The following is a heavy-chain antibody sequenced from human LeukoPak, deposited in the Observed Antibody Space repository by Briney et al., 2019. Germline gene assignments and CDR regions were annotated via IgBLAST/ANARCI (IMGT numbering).Heavy chain of an antibody. CDR2: IYHSGST. V-gene: IGHV4-30-2*01. CDR3: ARGDHYGSGSYYKGGFDY. D-gene: IGHD3-10*01. J-gene: IGHJ4*02. CDR1: GGTISSGGYS. Sequence: SETLSLTCAVSGGTISSGGYSGSWIRQPPGKGLEWIGYIYHSGSTYYNPSLKSRVTISVDRSKNQFSLKLSSVTAADTAVYYCARGDHYGSGSYYKGGFDYWGQGTLVTVSS.